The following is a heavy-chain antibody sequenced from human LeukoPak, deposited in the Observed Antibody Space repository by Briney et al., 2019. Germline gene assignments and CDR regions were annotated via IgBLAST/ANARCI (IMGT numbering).Heavy chain of an antibody. V-gene: IGHV1-46*01. D-gene: IGHD6-13*01. CDR3: ARSHGVFRAFDI. CDR1: GYTFTSYY. CDR2: INPSGGST. J-gene: IGHJ3*02. Sequence: GASVKVSCKASGYTFTSYYMHWMRQAPGQGLEWMGIINPSGGSTSYAQKFQGRVTMTRDMSTSTVYMELSSLRSEDTAVYYCARSHGVFRAFDIWGQGTMVTVSS.